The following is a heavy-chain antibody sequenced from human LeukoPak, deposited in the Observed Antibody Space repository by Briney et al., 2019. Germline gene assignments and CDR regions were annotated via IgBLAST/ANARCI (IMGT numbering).Heavy chain of an antibody. D-gene: IGHD6-13*01. J-gene: IGHJ4*02. V-gene: IGHV3-53*04. CDR3: ARVKFFAAHYSSSWYFDY. CDR1: GFTVSSNY. Sequence: GGSLRLSCAASGFTVSSNYMSWVRQAPGKGLEWVSVIYSGGSTYYADSVEGRFTISRHNSKNTLYLQMNSLRAEDTAVYYCARVKFFAAHYSSSWYFDYWGQGTLVTVSS. CDR2: IYSGGST.